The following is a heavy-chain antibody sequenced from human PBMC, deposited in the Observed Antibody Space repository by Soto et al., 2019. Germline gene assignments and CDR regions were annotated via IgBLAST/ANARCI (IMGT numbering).Heavy chain of an antibody. Sequence: SETLSLTCTVSGGSISSYYWSWIRQPPGKGLEWIGYIYYSGSTNYNPSLKSQVTISVDTSKNQFSLKLSSVTAADTAVYYCAREGGFWSGYRKYGMDVWGQGTTVTVSS. D-gene: IGHD3-3*01. CDR3: AREGGFWSGYRKYGMDV. J-gene: IGHJ6*02. CDR2: IYYSGST. V-gene: IGHV4-59*01. CDR1: GGSISSYY.